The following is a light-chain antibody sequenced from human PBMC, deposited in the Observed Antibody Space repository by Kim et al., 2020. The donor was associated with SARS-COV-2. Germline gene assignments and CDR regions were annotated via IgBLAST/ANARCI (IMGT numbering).Light chain of an antibody. J-gene: IGLJ3*02. V-gene: IGLV3-1*01. Sequence: VSPGHTASITCAGGKLGDKYACWYQQNPGRSPVLVTYQDKLRPSGCPERSSGSNSGHTASLTISGTQAMDEADYYCQAWDSSSAVFGGGTQLTVL. CDR3: QAWDSSSAV. CDR1: KLGDKY. CDR2: QDK.